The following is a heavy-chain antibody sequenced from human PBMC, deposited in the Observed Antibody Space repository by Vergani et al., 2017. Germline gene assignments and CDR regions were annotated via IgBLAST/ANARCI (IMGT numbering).Heavy chain of an antibody. CDR1: GDSVSSNSAA. J-gene: IGHJ6*03. D-gene: IGHD2-2*03. CDR2: TYYRSKWYN. CDR3: ARMDIVVVPAAMRYYYYMDV. V-gene: IGHV6-1*01. Sequence: QVQLQQSGPGLVKPSQTLSLTCAISGDSVSSNSAAWNWIRQSPSRGLEWLGRTYYRSKWYNDYAVSVKSRITINPDTSKNQFSLQLNSVTPEDTAVYYCARMDIVVVPAAMRYYYYMDVWGKGTTVTVSS.